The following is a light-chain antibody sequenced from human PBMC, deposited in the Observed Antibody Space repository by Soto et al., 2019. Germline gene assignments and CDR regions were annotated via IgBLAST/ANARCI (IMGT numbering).Light chain of an antibody. CDR3: QQYGSSGT. CDR1: QSVSNNY. J-gene: IGKJ1*01. V-gene: IGKV3-20*01. Sequence: EILLTQSPGTLPLSPGERATLSCRASQSVSNNYLAWYQQKPGQAPSLLIYGASNRATGIPDRLSGSGSGTDFTLTISRLEPEDFAVYYCQQYGSSGTFGQGTKVDIK. CDR2: GAS.